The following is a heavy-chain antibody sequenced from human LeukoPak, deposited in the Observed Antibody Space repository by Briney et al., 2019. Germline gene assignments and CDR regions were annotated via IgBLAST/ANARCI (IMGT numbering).Heavy chain of an antibody. V-gene: IGHV1-24*01. Sequence: ASVKVSCKISGHSLTEMFMHWVRLAPGRGLEWMGTFDPEDGETTYAQRFQGRVTMTEDTSTDTAYIDLTSLTSEDTALYYCATGLLGGTWYYGAMDVWGQGTTVTVS. D-gene: IGHD3-10*01. CDR1: GHSLTEMF. J-gene: IGHJ6*02. CDR3: ATGLLGGTWYYGAMDV. CDR2: FDPEDGET.